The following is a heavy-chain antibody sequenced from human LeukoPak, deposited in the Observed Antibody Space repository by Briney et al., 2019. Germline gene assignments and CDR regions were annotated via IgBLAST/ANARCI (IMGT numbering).Heavy chain of an antibody. CDR3: ARGGYCSSTSCYLDV. CDR2: IIPIFGTA. V-gene: IGHV1-69*13. J-gene: IGHJ6*03. Sequence: ASVKVSCKASGGTFSSYAISWVRQAPGQGLEWMGGIIPIFGTANYAQKFQGRVTITADESTSTAYMELSSLRSEDTAVYYCARGGYCSSTSCYLDVWGKGTTVTVSS. CDR1: GGTFSSYA. D-gene: IGHD2-2*01.